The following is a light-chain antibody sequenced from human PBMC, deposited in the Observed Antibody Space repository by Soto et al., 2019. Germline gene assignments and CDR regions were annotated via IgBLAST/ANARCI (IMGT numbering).Light chain of an antibody. J-gene: IGKJ1*01. V-gene: IGKV1-5*01. CDR2: HAS. Sequence: DIRMTQYPSTLPASVGDRVTITCRASQSISNLFAWYQQKPGTAPKLLIYHASTLESGVPSRFRGSGSGTEFTLTISSLKPDDFANYYCQHYKMYYPWTFGHGTKVDIK. CDR3: QHYKMYYPWT. CDR1: QSISNL.